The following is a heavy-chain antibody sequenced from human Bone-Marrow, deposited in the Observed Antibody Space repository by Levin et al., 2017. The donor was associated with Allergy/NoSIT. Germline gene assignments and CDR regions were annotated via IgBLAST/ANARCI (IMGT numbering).Heavy chain of an antibody. CDR1: GFTVSSNY. CDR3: ATDPARGSLNWFDP. D-gene: IGHD6-13*01. J-gene: IGHJ5*02. V-gene: IGHV3-53*01. CDR2: IYIGGST. Sequence: ASVKVSCAASGFTVSSNYMSWVRQAPGRGLEWVSVIYIGGSTDYADSVKGRFTVSRDNSKNTVYLQMNRLRAEDTAVYYCATDPARGSLNWFDPWGQGTLVTVSS.